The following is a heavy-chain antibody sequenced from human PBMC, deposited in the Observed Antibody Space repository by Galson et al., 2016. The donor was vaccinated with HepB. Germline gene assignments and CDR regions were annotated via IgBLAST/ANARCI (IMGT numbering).Heavy chain of an antibody. V-gene: IGHV4-59*08. CDR1: SGSIMSFY. J-gene: IGHJ6*02. CDR2: IHNSGST. D-gene: IGHD3-3*01. CDR3: ARRSHYDFWSGYYGMDV. Sequence: SETLSLTCTVSSGSIMSFYWTWIRQPPGKGLEWIGYIHNSGSTNYNPSLQSRVTMSVDTSRNQFSLKLSSVTAADTAVYYCARRSHYDFWSGYYGMDVWGQGTTVTVS.